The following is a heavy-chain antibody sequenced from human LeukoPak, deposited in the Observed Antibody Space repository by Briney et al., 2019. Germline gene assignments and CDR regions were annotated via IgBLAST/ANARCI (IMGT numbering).Heavy chain of an antibody. D-gene: IGHD3-3*01. V-gene: IGHV4-34*01. J-gene: IGHJ5*02. CDR1: GGSFSGYY. Sequence: SETLSLTCAVYGGSFSGYYWSWIRQPPGKGLEWIGEINHSGSPNYNPSLKSRVTISVDTSKNQFSLKLSSGTAADAAVYYCSRVLWSGYFIDPWGQGTLVTVSS. CDR3: SRVLWSGYFIDP. CDR2: INHSGSP.